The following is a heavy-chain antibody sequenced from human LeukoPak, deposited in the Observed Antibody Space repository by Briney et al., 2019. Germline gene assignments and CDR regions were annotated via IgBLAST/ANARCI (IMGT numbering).Heavy chain of an antibody. D-gene: IGHD3-22*01. Sequence: GGSLRLSCAASGFSVSTNFMSWVRQAPGKGLEWVSSFYRGGSTRYVDSVKGRFTISRDHSKNTMYLQMNSLRVEDTAVYYCARYYDSSGYTQGAFDIWGQGTMVTVS. CDR1: GFSVSTNF. CDR2: FYRGGST. J-gene: IGHJ3*02. CDR3: ARYYDSSGYTQGAFDI. V-gene: IGHV3-66*02.